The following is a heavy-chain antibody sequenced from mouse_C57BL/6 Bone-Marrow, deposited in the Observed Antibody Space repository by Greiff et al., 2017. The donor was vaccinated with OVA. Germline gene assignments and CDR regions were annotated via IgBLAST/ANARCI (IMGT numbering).Heavy chain of an antibody. CDR2: IYPGGGYT. J-gene: IGHJ2*01. CDR3: ARITTVVATGDY. Sequence: VQLQQSGAELVRPGTSVKLSCKASGYTFTNYWIGWAKQRPGHGLEWIGDIYPGGGYTNYNEKFKGKATLTADTSSSTAYMQFSSLTSEDSAIYYCARITTVVATGDYWGQGTTLTVSS. D-gene: IGHD1-1*01. V-gene: IGHV1-63*01. CDR1: GYTFTNYW.